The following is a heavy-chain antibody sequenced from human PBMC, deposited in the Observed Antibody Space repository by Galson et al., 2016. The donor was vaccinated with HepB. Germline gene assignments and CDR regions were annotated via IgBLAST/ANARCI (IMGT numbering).Heavy chain of an antibody. Sequence: SLRLSCAASGFTVSDYYMTWVHQAPGKGLEWVSVVFLGGSTYYAQSVEGRFTISRDDSKNTLHLQMNSLTAEDTAVYFCARTSYRECTGTHCVNFRYYYYFMDVWGKGTTVTVSS. D-gene: IGHD2-8*02. CDR3: ARTSYRECTGTHCVNFRYYYYFMDV. CDR2: VFLGGST. V-gene: IGHV3-53*01. CDR1: GFTVSDYY. J-gene: IGHJ6*03.